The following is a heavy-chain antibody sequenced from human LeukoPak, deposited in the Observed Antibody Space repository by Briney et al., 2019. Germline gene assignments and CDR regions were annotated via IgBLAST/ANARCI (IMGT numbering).Heavy chain of an antibody. J-gene: IGHJ4*01. CDR1: GASVRSNN. Sequence: PSETLSLTCSVSGASVRSNNWNWIRQPPGKGLEWIGYGYQTGRTSYNPSLNSRVTISVDTSKNQFSLELTSVTAADTAIYYCARDSAQAGVNDFWGHGTLVIVSS. CDR2: GYQTGRT. V-gene: IGHV4-59*02. CDR3: ARDSAQAGVNDF. D-gene: IGHD3-10*01.